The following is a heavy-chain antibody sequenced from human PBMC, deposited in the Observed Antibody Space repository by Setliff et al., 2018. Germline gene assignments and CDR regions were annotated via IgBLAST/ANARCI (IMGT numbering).Heavy chain of an antibody. CDR1: GFTFSSYG. CDR3: VRDLHWGFDY. CDR2: IRYDGATT. Sequence: GGSLRLSCAASGFTFSSYGMHWVRQAPGKGLEWVAFIRYDGATTSYADSVKGRFTISRDNVKNSLFLQMNSLRAEDTAVYYCVRDLHWGFDYWGLGTLVTVS. V-gene: IGHV3-30*02. D-gene: IGHD7-27*01. J-gene: IGHJ4*02.